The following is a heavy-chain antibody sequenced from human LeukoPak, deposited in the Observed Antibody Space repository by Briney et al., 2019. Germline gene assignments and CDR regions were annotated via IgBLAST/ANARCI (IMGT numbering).Heavy chain of an antibody. D-gene: IGHD3-9*01. J-gene: IGHJ6*03. CDR2: IRYDGSNK. CDR3: AKDNDILTGLPSYYMDV. V-gene: IGHV3-30*02. Sequence: GGSLRLSCAASGFTFSSYGMHWVRQAPGKGLEWVAFIRYDGSNKYYADSVKGRFTISRDNSKNTLYLQMNSLRAEDTAVYYCAKDNDILTGLPSYYMDVWGKGTTVTVSS. CDR1: GFTFSSYG.